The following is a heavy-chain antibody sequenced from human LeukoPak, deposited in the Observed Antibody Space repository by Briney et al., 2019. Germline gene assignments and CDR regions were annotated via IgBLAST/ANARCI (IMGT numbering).Heavy chain of an antibody. Sequence: QTGGSLRLSCAASGFTFSTFAMIWVRQPPGKGLEWVSYISTSSRTIYYADSVKGRFTISRDNSKNTLYLQMNSLRAEDTAVYYCANLHYDILTGYIYYFDYWGQGTLVTVSS. V-gene: IGHV3-23*01. D-gene: IGHD3-9*01. CDR3: ANLHYDILTGYIYYFDY. J-gene: IGHJ4*02. CDR1: GFTFSTFA. CDR2: ISTSSRTI.